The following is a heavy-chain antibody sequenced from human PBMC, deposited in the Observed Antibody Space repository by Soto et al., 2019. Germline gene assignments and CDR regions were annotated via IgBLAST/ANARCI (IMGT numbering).Heavy chain of an antibody. CDR2: VDYSGST. CDR3: AREPLT. CDR1: GGSISSGGYY. J-gene: IGHJ4*02. V-gene: IGHV4-31*03. Sequence: QVQLQESGTGLVKPSQTLSLTCTVSGGSISSGGYYWNGISQHPGKGLEWIGYVDYSGSTYYNPSRKGRVSRPVDTPKNQVAPKRSSVTAADTAVYCGAREPLTWGQGILVTVSS.